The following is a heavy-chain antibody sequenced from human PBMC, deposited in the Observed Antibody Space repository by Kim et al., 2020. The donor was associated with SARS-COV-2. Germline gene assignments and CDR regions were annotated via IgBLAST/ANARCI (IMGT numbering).Heavy chain of an antibody. V-gene: IGHV1-18*04. CDR2: ISAYNGNT. CDR3: ARDPQSRHTYYDFWSGYPGRYFDY. D-gene: IGHD3-3*01. J-gene: IGHJ4*02. Sequence: ASVKVSCKASGYTFTSYGISWVRQAPGQGLEWMGWISAYNGNTNYAQKLQGRVTMTTDTSTSTAYMELRSLRSDDTAVYYCARDPQSRHTYYDFWSGYPGRYFDYWGQGTLVTVSS. CDR1: GYTFTSYG.